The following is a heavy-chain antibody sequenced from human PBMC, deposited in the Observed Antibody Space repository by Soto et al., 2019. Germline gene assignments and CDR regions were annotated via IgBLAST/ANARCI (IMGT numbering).Heavy chain of an antibody. CDR3: AREVNYDFWSGSAWFDP. Sequence: SETLSLTCTVSGGSISSYYWSWIRQPPGKGLEWIGYIYYSGSTNYNPSLKSRVTISVDTSKNQFSLKLSSVTAADTAVYYCAREVNYDFWSGSAWFDPWGQGTLVTVSS. V-gene: IGHV4-59*01. CDR2: IYYSGST. CDR1: GGSISSYY. D-gene: IGHD3-3*01. J-gene: IGHJ5*02.